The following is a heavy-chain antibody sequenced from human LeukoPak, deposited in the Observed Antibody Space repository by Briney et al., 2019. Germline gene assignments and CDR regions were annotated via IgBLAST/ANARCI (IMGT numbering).Heavy chain of an antibody. CDR2: ISAYNGNT. Sequence: ASVKVSCKASGYTFTSYGISWVGQAPGQGLEWMGWISAYNGNTNYAQKLQGRVTMTTDTSTSTAYMELRSLRSDDTAVYYCALGWDSGYDPRGAFDIWGQGTMVTVSS. CDR1: GYTFTSYG. CDR3: ALGWDSGYDPRGAFDI. D-gene: IGHD5-12*01. J-gene: IGHJ3*02. V-gene: IGHV1-18*04.